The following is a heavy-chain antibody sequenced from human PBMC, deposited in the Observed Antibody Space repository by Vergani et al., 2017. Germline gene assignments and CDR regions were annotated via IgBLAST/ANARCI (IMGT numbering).Heavy chain of an antibody. Sequence: QVQLVESGGGVVQPGRSLRLSCPASGFTFSSYAMHWVRQAPGKGLEWVAVISYDGSNKYYADSVKGRFTISRDNSKNTLYLQMNSLRAEDTAVYYCARDRVSGSYGHYYGMDVWGQGTTVTVSS. CDR1: GFTFSSYA. CDR2: ISYDGSNK. V-gene: IGHV3-30*01. CDR3: ARDRVSGSYGHYYGMDV. D-gene: IGHD1-26*01. J-gene: IGHJ6*02.